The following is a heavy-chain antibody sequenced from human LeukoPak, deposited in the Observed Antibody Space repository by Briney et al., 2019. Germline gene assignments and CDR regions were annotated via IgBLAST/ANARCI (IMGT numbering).Heavy chain of an antibody. CDR1: GGAISSYY. D-gene: IGHD6-19*01. V-gene: IGHV4-59*08. Sequence: PSETLSLTCTVSGGAISSYYCSWTRQPPGKGLEWIGYIYNSGRTNYNPSLKSRVTISVDTSKNQFSLKLSSVTAADTAVYYCARGDSSGGDSDYYFDYWGQGPLVTVSS. CDR2: IYNSGRT. J-gene: IGHJ4*02. CDR3: ARGDSSGGDSDYYFDY.